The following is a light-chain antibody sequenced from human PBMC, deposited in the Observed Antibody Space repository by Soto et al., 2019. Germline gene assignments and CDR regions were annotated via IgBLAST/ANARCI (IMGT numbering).Light chain of an antibody. CDR3: QPYGSSPPNT. J-gene: IGKJ3*01. CDR2: GAS. CDR1: QSVSSSY. Sequence: EIVLTQSPGTLSLSPGQRATLSCRASQSVSSSYLSWYQQKPGQAPRLLIYGASSRATGIPDRFSGSGSGTDFTLTISRLEPEDFAVYYCQPYGSSPPNTFGPGTKGDIK. V-gene: IGKV3-20*01.